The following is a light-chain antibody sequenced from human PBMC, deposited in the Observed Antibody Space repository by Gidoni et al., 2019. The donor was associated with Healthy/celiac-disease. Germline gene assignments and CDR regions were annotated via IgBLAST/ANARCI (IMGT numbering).Light chain of an antibody. Sequence: EIVLTQSPATLSLSPGERATLSCRASQIVSSYLAWYQQKPGQAPRLLIYDASNRATGIPARFSGSGSGTDFTLTISSLEPGDFAVYFCPERSNLITFGQGTRLEIK. V-gene: IGKV3-11*01. J-gene: IGKJ5*01. CDR3: PERSNLIT. CDR1: QIVSSY. CDR2: DAS.